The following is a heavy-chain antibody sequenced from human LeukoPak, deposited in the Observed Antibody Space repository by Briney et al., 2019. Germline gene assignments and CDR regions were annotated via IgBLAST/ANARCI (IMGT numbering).Heavy chain of an antibody. D-gene: IGHD1-26*01. J-gene: IGHJ1*01. CDR3: AKETSGSYVEYFQH. CDR1: GFTVSSNY. Sequence: GGSLRLSCAVSGFTVSSNYMSWVRQAPGKGLEWVSAISGSGGSTYYADSVKGRFTISRDNSKNTLYLQMNSLRAEDTAVYYCAKETSGSYVEYFQHWGQGTLVTVSS. CDR2: ISGSGGST. V-gene: IGHV3-23*01.